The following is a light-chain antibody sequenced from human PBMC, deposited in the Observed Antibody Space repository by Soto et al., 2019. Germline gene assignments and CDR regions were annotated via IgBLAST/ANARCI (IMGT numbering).Light chain of an antibody. CDR1: QGIRNY. CDR2: DAS. J-gene: IGKJ1*01. V-gene: IGKV3-11*01. CDR3: QQRSNWPA. Sequence: EVVLTQSPATLSLSPRERATISCRASQGIRNYLAWYQQKPGQAPRLLIYDASNRATGIPARFSGSGSGTDFTLTISSLEPEDFAVYYCQQRSNWPAFGQGTKVDIK.